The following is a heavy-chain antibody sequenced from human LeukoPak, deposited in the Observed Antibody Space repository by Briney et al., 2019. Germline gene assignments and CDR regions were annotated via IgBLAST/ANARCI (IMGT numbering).Heavy chain of an antibody. CDR1: GFTVSSNY. V-gene: IGHV3-53*01. J-gene: IGHJ4*02. CDR2: IYSVGST. CDR3: ARVGEGAAKD. Sequence: PGGSLRLSCAASGFTVSSNYMSWVRQAPGKGPEWVSVIYSVGSTYYADSVKGRFTISRDNSKNTLYLQMNSLRAEDTAVYYCARVGEGAAKDWGQGTLVTVSS. D-gene: IGHD1-26*01.